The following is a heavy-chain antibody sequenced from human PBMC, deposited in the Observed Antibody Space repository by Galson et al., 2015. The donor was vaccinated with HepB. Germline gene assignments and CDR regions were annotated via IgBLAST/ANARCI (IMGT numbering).Heavy chain of an antibody. J-gene: IGHJ4*02. V-gene: IGHV1-18*01. Sequence: SVKVSCKAFGYTFRNYGITWVRQAPGQGLEWMGWSSAYNGNAYYAQKFRGRVTMTSDTSTSTAYMELRSLRSDDTALYYCARDQPPYCGGDCYSGYWGQRTLVTVSS. D-gene: IGHD2-21*01. CDR3: ARDQPPYCGGDCYSGY. CDR1: GYTFRNYG. CDR2: SSAYNGNA.